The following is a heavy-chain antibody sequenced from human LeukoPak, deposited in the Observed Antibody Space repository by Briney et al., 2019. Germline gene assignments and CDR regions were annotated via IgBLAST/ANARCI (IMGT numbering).Heavy chain of an antibody. CDR3: ARDGGIAVAGTPH. CDR1: GGSISSYY. CDR2: IYYSGST. V-gene: IGHV4-59*01. J-gene: IGHJ4*02. D-gene: IGHD6-19*01. Sequence: SETLSLTCTVSGGSISSYYWSWIRQPPGKGLEWIGYIYYSGSTNYNPSLMSRVTISVDPSKTQFSLKLSSVTAADTAVYYCARDGGIAVAGTPHWGQGTLVTVSS.